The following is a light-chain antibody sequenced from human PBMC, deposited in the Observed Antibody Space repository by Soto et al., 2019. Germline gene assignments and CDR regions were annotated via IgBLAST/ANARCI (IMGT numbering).Light chain of an antibody. Sequence: DIQMTQSPSTLSASVGDRVTITCRASQSFSTWLAWYQQKPGKAPKLLIYDASNLESGVPSRFSGSGSGTEFPLAFSSLQPDDFATYYCQQYYNYPLTFGGGTTVEIK. J-gene: IGKJ4*01. V-gene: IGKV1-5*01. CDR1: QSFSTW. CDR3: QQYYNYPLT. CDR2: DAS.